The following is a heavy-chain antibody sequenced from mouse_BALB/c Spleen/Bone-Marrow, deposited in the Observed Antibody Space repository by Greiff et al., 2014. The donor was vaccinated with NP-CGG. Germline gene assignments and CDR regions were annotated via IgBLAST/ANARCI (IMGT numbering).Heavy chain of an antibody. CDR2: IHPGNSDT. CDR1: GYTFSNYW. Sequence: EVQLQQSGTVLARPGAAVKMSCKASGYTFSNYWMHWIKQRPGQGLEWIGTIHPGNSDTTYNQKFKGKAKLTAVTSTSTAYMELSSLTNEDSAVYYCTTRARKNFDYWGQGTTLTVSS. V-gene: IGHV1-5*01. CDR3: TTRARKNFDY. J-gene: IGHJ2*01.